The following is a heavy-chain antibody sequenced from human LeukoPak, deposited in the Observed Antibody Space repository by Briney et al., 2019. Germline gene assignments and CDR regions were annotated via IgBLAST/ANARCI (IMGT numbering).Heavy chain of an antibody. J-gene: IGHJ4*02. Sequence: GGSLRLSCAASGFTFSSYEMNWVRQAPGKGLEWVAFIRYDGSNKYYADSVKGRFTISRDNSKNTLYLQMNSLRAEDTAVYYCAKDFEGFWGQGTLVTVSS. CDR3: AKDFEGF. CDR1: GFTFSSYE. V-gene: IGHV3-30*02. CDR2: IRYDGSNK. D-gene: IGHD3-9*01.